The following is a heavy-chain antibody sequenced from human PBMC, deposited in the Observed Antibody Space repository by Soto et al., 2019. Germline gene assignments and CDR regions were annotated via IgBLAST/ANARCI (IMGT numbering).Heavy chain of an antibody. J-gene: IGHJ4*02. CDR3: TKETRIAAGGSFDY. V-gene: IGHV3-23*01. CDR2: VSGAGDKT. CDR1: GFTFHNYA. D-gene: IGHD6-13*01. Sequence: VQLLESGGGLVQPGGSLRLSCAASGFTFHNYAMSWVRQAPGKGLEWVSVVSGAGDKTDYADSVMGRFSISRDNSKNTLFLQMNSLRSEDTALYYCTKETRIAAGGSFDYRGLGTLVTVSS.